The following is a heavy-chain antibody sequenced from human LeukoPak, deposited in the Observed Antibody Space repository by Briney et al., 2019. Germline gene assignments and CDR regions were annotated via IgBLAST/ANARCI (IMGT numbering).Heavy chain of an antibody. CDR2: ISYDGSNK. V-gene: IGHV3-30*04. CDR3: ARDQDKTTVTTDY. J-gene: IGHJ4*02. CDR1: GFTFSSYA. D-gene: IGHD4-17*01. Sequence: GRPLRLSCAASGFTFSSYAMHWVRHAPGKGLEWVAFISYDGSNKYYADSVKGRFTISRDNSKNTLYLQMNSLRAEDTAVYYCARDQDKTTVTTDYWGQGTLVTVSS.